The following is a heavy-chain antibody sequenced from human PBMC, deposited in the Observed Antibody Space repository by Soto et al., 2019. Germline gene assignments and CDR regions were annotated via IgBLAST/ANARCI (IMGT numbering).Heavy chain of an antibody. CDR3: VTFSGNWPH. CDR1: GGSISSSSYY. V-gene: IGHV4-39*01. D-gene: IGHD1-1*01. CDR2: IYYSGST. Sequence: SETLSLTCTVSGGSISSSSYYWGWIRQPPGKGLEWIGSIYYSGSTYYNPSLKSRVTISVDTSKNQFSLKLSSVTAADTAVYYCVTFSGNWPHWGQGTLVTVSS. J-gene: IGHJ4*02.